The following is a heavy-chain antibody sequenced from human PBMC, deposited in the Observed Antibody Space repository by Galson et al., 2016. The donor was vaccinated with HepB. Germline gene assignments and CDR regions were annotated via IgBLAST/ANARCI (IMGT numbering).Heavy chain of an antibody. CDR1: GFTLSSYG. CDR3: ATSPPVGLVIIPLAY. D-gene: IGHD3/OR15-3a*01. CDR2: ISYDGSNK. J-gene: IGHJ4*02. V-gene: IGHV3-30*03. Sequence: SLRLSCAASGFTLSSYGMHWVRQAPGKGLEWVAVISYDGSNKYYADSVKGRFTISRDNSKNTLYLQMNSLRAEDTAVYYCATSPPVGLVIIPLAYWGQGTLVTVSS.